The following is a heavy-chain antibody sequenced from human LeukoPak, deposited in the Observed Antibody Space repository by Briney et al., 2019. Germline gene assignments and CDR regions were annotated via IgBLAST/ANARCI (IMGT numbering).Heavy chain of an antibody. CDR3: VKDGGLLPYYLSY. D-gene: IGHD3-10*01. Sequence: AGGSLRLSCAASGFILRNAWMLWVRRVPGKGLEWVGRIKNENRGRTTKYIPPVQGRFTISRDDSRDTLYLEMASLKTEDTAVYYCVKDGGLLPYYLSYWGQGTLVTVSS. CDR2: IKNENRGRTT. CDR1: GFILRNAW. V-gene: IGHV3-15*01. J-gene: IGHJ1*01.